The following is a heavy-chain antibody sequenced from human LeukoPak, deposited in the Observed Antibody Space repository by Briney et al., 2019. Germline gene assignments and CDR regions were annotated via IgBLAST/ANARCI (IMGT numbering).Heavy chain of an antibody. V-gene: IGHV3-23*01. J-gene: IGHJ4*01. D-gene: IGHD2-15*01. CDR1: GLTFTSYA. Sequence: GGSLRLSCAASGLTFTSYAMSWVRQTPGKGLEWVSTYADSVKGRFTISRDNSKNTLDLQMNSLGAEDTAVYYCAKATLRTCSGARCYYFDNWGQGTLVTVSP. CDR3: AKATLRTCSGARCYYFDN.